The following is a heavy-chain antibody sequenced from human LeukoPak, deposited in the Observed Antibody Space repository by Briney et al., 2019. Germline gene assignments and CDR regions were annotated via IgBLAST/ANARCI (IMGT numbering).Heavy chain of an antibody. D-gene: IGHD5-18*01. J-gene: IGHJ4*02. CDR3: ASDAPGYSYGLDY. V-gene: IGHV4-34*01. CDR1: GGSFSGYY. CDR2: INHSGST. Sequence: PSETLSLTCAVYGGSFSGYYWSWIRQPPGKGLEWIGEINHSGSTNYNPSLKSRVTISVDTSKNQFSLKLSSVTAADTAVYYCASDAPGYSYGLDYWGQGTLVTVSS.